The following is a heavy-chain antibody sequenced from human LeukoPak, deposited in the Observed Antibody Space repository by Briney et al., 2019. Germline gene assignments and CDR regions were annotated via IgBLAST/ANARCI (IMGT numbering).Heavy chain of an antibody. CDR3: ARRLHYYDY. J-gene: IGHJ4*02. CDR2: VHYSGTA. V-gene: IGHV4-39*01. D-gene: IGHD2-21*02. Sequence: SETLSLTCSVSGGSIISSRDHWDWIRQPPGKGLEWIASVHYSGTAYYNPSLRSRVTISVDTSKNQFSLKVTSATAADTAAYYCARRLHYYDYWGQGTLVSVSS. CDR1: GGSIISSRDH.